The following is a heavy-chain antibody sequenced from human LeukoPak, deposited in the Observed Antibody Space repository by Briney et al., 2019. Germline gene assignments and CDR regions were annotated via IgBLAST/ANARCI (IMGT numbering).Heavy chain of an antibody. D-gene: IGHD4-11*01. CDR2: ISSGGSTI. CDR1: GFTFSDYY. V-gene: IGHV3-11*04. CDR3: ARVRMTTDYYYYYMDV. Sequence: GGSLRLSCAASGFTFSDYYMSWIRQAPGKGLEWVSYISSGGSTIYYADSVKGRFTISRDNAKNSMYLQVNSLRVDDTAVYYCARVRMTTDYYYYYMDVWGEGTTVTVSS. J-gene: IGHJ6*03.